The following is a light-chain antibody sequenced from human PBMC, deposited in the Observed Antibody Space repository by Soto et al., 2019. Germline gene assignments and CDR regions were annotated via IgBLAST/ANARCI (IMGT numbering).Light chain of an antibody. CDR1: QTVSSY. J-gene: IGKJ5*01. V-gene: IGKV3-20*01. Sequence: ENVLTQSPGTLSLSPGERATLSCRASQTVSSYLTWYQQRPGQAPRRLISGASTRTTGIPDRFSGSGSGTDFTLTISRLLPEDVALYYCQQYGTSPITFGQGTRLEIK. CDR3: QQYGTSPIT. CDR2: GAS.